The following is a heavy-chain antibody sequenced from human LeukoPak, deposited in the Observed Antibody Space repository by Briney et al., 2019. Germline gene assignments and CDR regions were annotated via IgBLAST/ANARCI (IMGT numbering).Heavy chain of an antibody. V-gene: IGHV3-30*04. CDR2: ISYDGSNK. J-gene: IGHJ5*02. Sequence: GGSLRLSCAASGFTFSSYTLHWVRQAPGKGLEWVAVISYDGSNKYYADSVKGRFTISRDNAKNSLYLQMNSLRAEDTAVYYCARFYSSGPGWFDPWGQGTLVTVSS. D-gene: IGHD6-19*01. CDR1: GFTFSSYT. CDR3: ARFYSSGPGWFDP.